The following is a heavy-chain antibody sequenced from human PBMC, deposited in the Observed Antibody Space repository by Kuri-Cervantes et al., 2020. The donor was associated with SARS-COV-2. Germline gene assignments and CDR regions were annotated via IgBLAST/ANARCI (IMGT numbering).Heavy chain of an antibody. CDR2: ISAYNGNT. J-gene: IGHJ4*02. V-gene: IGHV1-18*01. CDR3: AREGAMAGRCYFDY. Sequence: ASVKVSCKASGGTFSTAIISWVRQAPGQGLEWMGWISAYNGNTNYAQKLQGRVTMTTDTSTSTAYMELRSLRSDDTAVYYCAREGAMAGRCYFDYWGQGTLVTVSS. D-gene: IGHD6-19*01. CDR1: GGTFSTAI.